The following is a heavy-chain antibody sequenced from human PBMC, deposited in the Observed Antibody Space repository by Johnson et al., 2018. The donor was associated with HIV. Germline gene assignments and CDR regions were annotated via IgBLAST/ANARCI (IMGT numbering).Heavy chain of an antibody. CDR3: ARLNDYLWGQRGAFDI. V-gene: IGHV3-74*01. J-gene: IGHJ3*02. Sequence: VQLVESGGGLVQPGGSLRLSCAASGFTFSSYWMHWVRQAPGKGLMWVSRLNSDGSSASYAACVKRLSPVSRDNAKNTLYLQMNSLRAEDTAVYYCARLNDYLWGQRGAFDIWGRGTMVSVSS. CDR1: GFTFSSYW. CDR2: LNSDGSSA. D-gene: IGHD3-16*01.